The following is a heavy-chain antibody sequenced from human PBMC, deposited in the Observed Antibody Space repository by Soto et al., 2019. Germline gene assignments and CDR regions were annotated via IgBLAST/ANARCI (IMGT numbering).Heavy chain of an antibody. CDR2: ISGDGRSK. V-gene: IGHV3-64D*06. D-gene: IGHD5-18*01. CDR1: GFTFRSYA. J-gene: IGHJ5*02. Sequence: GGSLRLSCSASGFTFRSYAIHWVRQAPGKGLEYVSAISGDGRSKYYADSVKGRFTVFRDNSKNTLFLQMSSLRVEDTAVYYCVKGNWVYSYNPWLDPWGTGTLVT. CDR3: VKGNWVYSYNPWLDP.